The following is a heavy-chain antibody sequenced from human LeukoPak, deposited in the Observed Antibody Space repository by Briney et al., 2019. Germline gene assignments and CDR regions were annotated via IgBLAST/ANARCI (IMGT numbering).Heavy chain of an antibody. CDR2: VTSSGDGT. J-gene: IGHJ4*02. V-gene: IGHV3-23*01. D-gene: IGHD2-8*02. Sequence: GGSLRLSCEASGFTFTSYAMHWVRQAPGKGLEWLSSVTSSGDGTFYTDSLSGRFTIPRDNAKKAVFLQMKSLRRGDSALYFCAKGTDTTGGQNFDIWGQGTLVTVSS. CDR3: AKGTDTTGGQNFDI. CDR1: GFTFTSYA.